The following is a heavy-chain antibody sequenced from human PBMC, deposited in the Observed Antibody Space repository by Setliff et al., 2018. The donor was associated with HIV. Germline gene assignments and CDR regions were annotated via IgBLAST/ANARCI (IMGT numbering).Heavy chain of an antibody. J-gene: IGHJ3*02. V-gene: IGHV4-4*02. D-gene: IGHD2-8*01. CDR2: ISHGGSA. CDR3: ARVALSVTRTSRRAFDI. Sequence: SETLSLTCAVSGGSIRTGDWWSWVRQSPGKGLEWIGEISHGGSANYNPSLRSRVKISVDTSKNELSLNLRSVTAADTAVYYCARVALSVTRTSRRAFDIWGPGTMVTVSS. CDR1: GGSIRTGDW.